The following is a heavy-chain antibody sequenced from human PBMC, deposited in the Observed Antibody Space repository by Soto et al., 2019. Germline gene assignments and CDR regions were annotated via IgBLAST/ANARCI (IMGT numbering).Heavy chain of an antibody. D-gene: IGHD2-21*01. V-gene: IGHV3-9*01. CDR1: KFAFEDYA. CDR2: INYSGMDR. J-gene: IGHJ2*01. Sequence: EVHLVESGGGLVKPGRSLRLSCAASKFAFEDYAMHWVRRAPGKGLEWVSGINYSGMDRAYADAVKGRFTISRDNAKNSLYLQMNSLRAEDTAFYYCVKSIPPRLDWYFDLWRLCTLVTVS. CDR3: VKSIPPRLDWYFDL.